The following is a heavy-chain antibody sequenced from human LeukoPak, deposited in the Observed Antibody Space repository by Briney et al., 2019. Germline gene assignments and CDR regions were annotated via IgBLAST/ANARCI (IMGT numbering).Heavy chain of an antibody. CDR3: AKDSALYYDFWSGYLGALYYYYMDV. Sequence: GGSLRLSCAASGFTFSSYAMSWVRQAPGKRLEWVSAISGSGGSTYYADSVKGRFTISRDNSKNTLYLQMNSLRAEDTAVYYCAKDSALYYDFWSGYLGALYYYYMDVWGKGTTVTVSS. CDR2: ISGSGGST. V-gene: IGHV3-23*01. CDR1: GFTFSSYA. J-gene: IGHJ6*03. D-gene: IGHD3-3*01.